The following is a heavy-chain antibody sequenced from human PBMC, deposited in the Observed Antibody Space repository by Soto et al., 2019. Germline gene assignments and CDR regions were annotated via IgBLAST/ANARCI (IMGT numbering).Heavy chain of an antibody. J-gene: IGHJ4*02. CDR2: ISYDGSNK. Sequence: QVQLVESGGGVVQPGRSLRLSCAASGFTFSSYGMHWVRQAPGKGLEWVAVISYDGSNKYYADSVKGRFTISRDNSKNTLYLQMNSLRAEDTAVYYCAKGGGWYFDYWGQGTLVTVSS. D-gene: IGHD1-26*01. CDR1: GFTFSSYG. V-gene: IGHV3-30*18. CDR3: AKGGGWYFDY.